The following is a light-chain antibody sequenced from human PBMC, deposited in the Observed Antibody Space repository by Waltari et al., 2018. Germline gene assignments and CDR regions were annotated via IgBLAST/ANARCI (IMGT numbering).Light chain of an antibody. V-gene: IGLV1-47*01. J-gene: IGLJ2*01. CDR3: AAWDDSLSGRV. CDR2: RNT. CDR1: NFNIGSNY. Sequence: QSVLTQPPSMSGTPGQRFTISCSGSNFNIGSNYVYWYQQFPGMAPQLLIYRNTERPSGVPDRFSASKAGASASLAISGLRSEDEADYHCAAWDDSLSGRVFGGGTKLTV.